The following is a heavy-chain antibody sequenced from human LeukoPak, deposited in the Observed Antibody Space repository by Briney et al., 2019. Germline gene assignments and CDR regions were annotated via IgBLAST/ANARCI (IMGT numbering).Heavy chain of an antibody. Sequence: PGGSLRLSCAASGFTFSSYAMSWVRQAPGKGLEWVSAISGSGGSTYYADSVKGRFTISRDNSKDTLYLQMNSLRAEDTAVYYCAKDLYYDFWSGYYTGISFWGQGTLSPSPQ. CDR1: GFTFSSYA. J-gene: IGHJ4*02. CDR2: ISGSGGST. V-gene: IGHV3-23*01. D-gene: IGHD3-3*01. CDR3: AKDLYYDFWSGYYTGISF.